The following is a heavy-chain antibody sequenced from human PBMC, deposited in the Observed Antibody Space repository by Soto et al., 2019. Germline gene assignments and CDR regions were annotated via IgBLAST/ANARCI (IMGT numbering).Heavy chain of an antibody. V-gene: IGHV4-30-2*01. CDR1: GDSISSGGYS. Sequence: SGTLSLTCAVSGDSISSGGYSWSWIRQPPGKSLEWVGYIYQSGSAHYNPSLKSRVTISIDKSKNQFSLKLTSVTAADTAVYYCARGATAGTGLFDHWGQGTLVTVSS. CDR2: IYQSGSA. CDR3: ARGATAGTGLFDH. J-gene: IGHJ4*02. D-gene: IGHD6-13*01.